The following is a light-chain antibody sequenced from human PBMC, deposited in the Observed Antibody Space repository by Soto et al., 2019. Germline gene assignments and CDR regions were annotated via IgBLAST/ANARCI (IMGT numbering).Light chain of an antibody. CDR1: NIGSRG. V-gene: IGLV3-21*02. J-gene: IGLJ2*01. CDR3: QVWDSRDDHVV. Sequence: SYELTQPPSVSVAPGQTATITCGGNNIGSRGVHWYQQKPGQAPLLVVYGDSDRPSGIPERFSGSNSGNTATLTINRVEAGDEADYYCQVWDSRDDHVVFGGGTKLTVL. CDR2: GDS.